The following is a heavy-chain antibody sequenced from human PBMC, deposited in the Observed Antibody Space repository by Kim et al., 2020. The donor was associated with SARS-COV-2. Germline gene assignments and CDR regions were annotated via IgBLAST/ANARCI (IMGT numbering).Heavy chain of an antibody. CDR1: GFTFRNHG. V-gene: IGHV3-33*01. J-gene: IGHJ6*02. D-gene: IGHD1-26*01. CDR2: IWYDGRET. Sequence: GGSLRLSCAASGFTFRNHGMHWVRQAPGKGLERVAFIWYDGRETEYADSVKGRFSISRDNTKNTVFLQMNSLGTAETALYYCARDGQSLAPFALDVWGQGTTVTVSS. CDR3: ARDGQSLAPFALDV.